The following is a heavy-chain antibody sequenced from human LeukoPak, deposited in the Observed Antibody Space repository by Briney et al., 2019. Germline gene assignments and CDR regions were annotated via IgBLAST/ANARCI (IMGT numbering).Heavy chain of an antibody. J-gene: IGHJ4*02. CDR1: GFTFSDYY. D-gene: IGHD3-3*01. CDR2: ISSSGSTI. Sequence: PGGSLRLSCAASGFTFSDYYMSWIRHAPGKGLEWVSYISSSGSTIYYADSVKGRFTISRDNAKNSLYLQMNSLRAEDTAVYYCARTTYDFWSGYLRWGKIDYWGQGTLVTVSS. CDR3: ARTTYDFWSGYLRWGKIDY. V-gene: IGHV3-11*01.